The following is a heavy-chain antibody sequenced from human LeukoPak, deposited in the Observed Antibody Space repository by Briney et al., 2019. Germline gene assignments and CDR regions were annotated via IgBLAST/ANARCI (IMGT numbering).Heavy chain of an antibody. CDR2: MRYDGSNK. CDR1: GFTFSSYG. V-gene: IGHV3-30*02. Sequence: PGGSLRLSCAASGFTFSSYGMHWVRQAPGKGLEWVAFMRYDGSNKYYADSVKGRFTISRDNSKNTLYLQMNSLRAEDTAVYYCAKVNFSYGSGSGYFDYWGQGTLVTVSS. D-gene: IGHD3-10*01. J-gene: IGHJ4*02. CDR3: AKVNFSYGSGSGYFDY.